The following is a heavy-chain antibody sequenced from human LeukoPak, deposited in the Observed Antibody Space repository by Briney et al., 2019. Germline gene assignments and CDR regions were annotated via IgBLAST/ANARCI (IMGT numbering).Heavy chain of an antibody. V-gene: IGHV1-46*01. CDR3: AREYDFWSGYYPALDY. Sequence: ASVKVSCKASGYTFTSYYMHWVRQAPGQGLEWMGIINPSGGSTSYAQKFQGRVTMTRGMSTSTVYMELSSLRSEDTAVYYCAREYDFWSGYYPALDYWGQGTLVTVSS. J-gene: IGHJ4*02. CDR1: GYTFTSYY. CDR2: INPSGGST. D-gene: IGHD3-3*01.